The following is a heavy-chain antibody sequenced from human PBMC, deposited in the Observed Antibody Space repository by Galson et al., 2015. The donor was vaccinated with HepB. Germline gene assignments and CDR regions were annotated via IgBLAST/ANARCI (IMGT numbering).Heavy chain of an antibody. Sequence: SLRLSCAASRFTFSSYSMNWVRQAPGKELEWVSYISGSSSSIYYADSVKGRFAISRDNAKKSLSLQMNSLRAEDTAVYYYARDVGDFYYYGMDVWGQGTTVTVSS. J-gene: IGHJ6*02. CDR1: RFTFSSYS. CDR3: ARDVGDFYYYGMDV. CDR2: ISGSSSSI. D-gene: IGHD1-26*01. V-gene: IGHV3-48*04.